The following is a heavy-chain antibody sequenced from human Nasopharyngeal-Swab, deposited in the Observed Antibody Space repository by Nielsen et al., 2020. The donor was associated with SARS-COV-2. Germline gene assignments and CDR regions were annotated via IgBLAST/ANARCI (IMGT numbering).Heavy chain of an antibody. CDR2: INPNSGGT. V-gene: IGHV1-2*06. J-gene: IGHJ4*02. Sequence: ASVKVSCKASGFTVTGYYMHWVRQAPGQGLEWMGRINPNSGGTNYAQKFQGRVTMTRDTSISTAYMELSRLRSDDTAVYYCARPRRGYSYGYFDNWGQGTLVTVSS. D-gene: IGHD5-18*01. CDR1: GFTVTGYY. CDR3: ARPRRGYSYGYFDN.